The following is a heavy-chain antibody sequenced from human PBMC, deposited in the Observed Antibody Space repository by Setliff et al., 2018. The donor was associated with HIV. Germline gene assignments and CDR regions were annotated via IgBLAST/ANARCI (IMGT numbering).Heavy chain of an antibody. CDR3: ARHASRDGYNFDY. J-gene: IGHJ4*02. V-gene: IGHV4-38-2*01. CDR1: DQLISSGNY. D-gene: IGHD3-22*01. Sequence: SETLSLTCAIPDQLISSGNYWGWIRQPPGRGLEWIGSVYDSGNTYYKPALESRAAISLDTSMNQFSLKLSSATAADTAVYYCARHASRDGYNFDYWGQGTLVTVSS. CDR2: VYDSGNT.